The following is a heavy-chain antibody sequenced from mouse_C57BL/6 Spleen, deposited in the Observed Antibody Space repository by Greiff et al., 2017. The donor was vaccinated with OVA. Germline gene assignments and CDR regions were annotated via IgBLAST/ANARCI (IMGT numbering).Heavy chain of an antibody. D-gene: IGHD1-1*01. J-gene: IGHJ1*03. Sequence: QVQLQQPGAELVMPGASVKLSCKASGYTFTSYWMHWVKQRPGQGLEWIGEIDPSDSYTNYNQKFKGKSTLTVDKSSSTAYMQLSSLTSEDSAVYYGAGGDYYGSSDWYFDVWGTGTTVTVSS. V-gene: IGHV1-69*01. CDR3: AGGDYYGSSDWYFDV. CDR1: GYTFTSYW. CDR2: IDPSDSYT.